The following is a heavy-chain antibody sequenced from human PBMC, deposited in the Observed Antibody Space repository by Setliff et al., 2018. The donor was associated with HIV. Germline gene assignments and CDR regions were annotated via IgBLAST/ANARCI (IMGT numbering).Heavy chain of an antibody. CDR1: GYSISTAYY. V-gene: IGHV4-38-2*01. Sequence: SETLSLTCAVSGYSISTAYYWGWIRQPPGKGLEWIGSVYHSGTTYYNPSLKSRVTLSVDMSNNQFSLKVTSVTAADTAVYYCMRGRSITIFGVAYFDFWGQGTLVTVSS. CDR3: MRGRSITIFGVAYFDF. D-gene: IGHD3-3*01. CDR2: VYHSGTT. J-gene: IGHJ4*02.